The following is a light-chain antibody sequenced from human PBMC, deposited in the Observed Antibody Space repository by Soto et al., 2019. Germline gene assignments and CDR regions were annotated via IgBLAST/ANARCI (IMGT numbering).Light chain of an antibody. CDR1: SSDVGAYNY. CDR2: HVS. CDR3: YSYTTSSTYV. J-gene: IGLJ1*01. Sequence: QSVLTQPASVSGSPGQSITISCTGTSSDVGAYNYVSWYQQHPVKIPKLMIYHVSNRPSGVSDRFSGSKSGNTASLTISGLQAEDEADYYCYSYTTSSTYVYGTGTKVTVL. V-gene: IGLV2-14*01.